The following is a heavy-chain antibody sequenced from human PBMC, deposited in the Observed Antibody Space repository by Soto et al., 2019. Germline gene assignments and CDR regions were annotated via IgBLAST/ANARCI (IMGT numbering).Heavy chain of an antibody. CDR2: ISYDGSNK. CDR3: ARAGGSSSWFGFYGMNV. D-gene: IGHD6-6*01. CDR1: GFTFNTFA. V-gene: IGHV3-30-3*01. Sequence: QVQLMESGGGVVQPGTSLRLSCATSGFTFNTFAMHWVRQAPGKGLEWVAAISYDGSNKYYADSVKGRFTISRNSALLLEMNSLRPEDTAVYYCARAGGSSSWFGFYGMNVWGQGTTVSVSS. J-gene: IGHJ6*02.